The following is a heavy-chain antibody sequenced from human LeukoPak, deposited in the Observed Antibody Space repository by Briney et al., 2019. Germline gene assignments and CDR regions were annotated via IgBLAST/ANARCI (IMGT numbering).Heavy chain of an antibody. CDR3: ARDNDFFDY. Sequence: SETLALTCSVSGGSINTYYWSCIRQPAGKGLEWIGRIHSSGSTHYNPSLKSRVTMSLDTSKNQFSLKLTSVTAADTAVYYCARDNDFFDYWGQGTHVTVSS. V-gene: IGHV4-4*07. CDR2: IHSSGST. CDR1: GGSINTYY. J-gene: IGHJ4*02.